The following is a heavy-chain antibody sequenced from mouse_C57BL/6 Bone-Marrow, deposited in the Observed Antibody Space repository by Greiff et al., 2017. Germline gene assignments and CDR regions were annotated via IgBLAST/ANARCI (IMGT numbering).Heavy chain of an antibody. V-gene: IGHV5-9-1*02. CDR3: TRDERGSSDWYFDV. D-gene: IGHD1-1*01. CDR2: ISSGGDYI. CDR1: GFTFSSYA. Sequence: EVNLVESGEGLVKPGGSLKLSCAASGFTFSSYAMSWVRQTPEKRLEWVAYISSGGDYIYYADTVQGRFTISRDNARNTLYLQMSSLKSEDPAMYYCTRDERGSSDWYFDVWGTGTTVTVSS. J-gene: IGHJ1*03.